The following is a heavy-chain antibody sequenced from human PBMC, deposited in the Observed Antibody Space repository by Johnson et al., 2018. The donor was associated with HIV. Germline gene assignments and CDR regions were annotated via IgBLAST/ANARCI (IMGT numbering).Heavy chain of an antibody. Sequence: VQLVESGGVVVQPGGSLRLSCAASGFTFSDYYMSWIRQAPGKGLEWVSGFYSGGSTYYADSVKGRFIISSDNSKNTLYLQMNSLRVEDTAVYYCASGAYSSSLTFDIWGQGTMVTVSS. V-gene: IGHV3-66*01. D-gene: IGHD6-6*01. CDR3: ASGAYSSSLTFDI. CDR2: FYSGGST. CDR1: GFTFSDYY. J-gene: IGHJ3*02.